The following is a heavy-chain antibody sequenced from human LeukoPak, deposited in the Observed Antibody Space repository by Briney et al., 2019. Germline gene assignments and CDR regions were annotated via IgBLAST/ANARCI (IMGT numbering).Heavy chain of an antibody. D-gene: IGHD3-3*01. V-gene: IGHV3-7*01. J-gene: IGHJ4*02. Sequence: GGSLRLSCAASGLFFSTNWMSWVRQAPGKGLEWVATIKPDGRDKYYVDSVKGRFTMSRDNGKNSVYLQMNSLRAEDTAVYYCARDFGGAFWSGYQADYWGQGTLVTVSS. CDR2: IKPDGRDK. CDR1: GLFFSTNW. CDR3: ARDFGGAFWSGYQADY.